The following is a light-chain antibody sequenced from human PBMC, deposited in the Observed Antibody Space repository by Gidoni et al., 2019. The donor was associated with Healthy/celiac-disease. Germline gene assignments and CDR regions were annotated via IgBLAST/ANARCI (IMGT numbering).Light chain of an antibody. J-gene: IGLJ2*01. CDR3: SSYTSSSAVI. V-gene: IGLV2-14*03. CDR1: SSDVGGYNY. Sequence: QSALTQPASVSGSPGQSITISCTGTSSDVGGYNYVPWYQQHPGKAPKLMIYDVSNRPSGGSNRFSGSKSGNTASLTISGLQAEDEAEYYCSSYTSSSAVIFGGGTKLTVL. CDR2: DVS.